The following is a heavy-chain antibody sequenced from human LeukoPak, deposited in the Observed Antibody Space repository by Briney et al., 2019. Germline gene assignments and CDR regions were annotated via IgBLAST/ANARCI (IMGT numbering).Heavy chain of an antibody. CDR3: AREISGPLAAAGGYYYYYMDV. D-gene: IGHD6-13*01. CDR1: GFTFNSYS. CDR2: ISSSSSYI. V-gene: IGHV3-21*01. J-gene: IGHJ6*03. Sequence: GGSLRLSCAASGFTFNSYSMNWVRQAPGKGLEWVSSISSSSSYIYYADSVKGRFTISRDNAKNSLYLQMNSLRAEDTAVYYCAREISGPLAAAGGYYYYYMDVWGKGTTVTISS.